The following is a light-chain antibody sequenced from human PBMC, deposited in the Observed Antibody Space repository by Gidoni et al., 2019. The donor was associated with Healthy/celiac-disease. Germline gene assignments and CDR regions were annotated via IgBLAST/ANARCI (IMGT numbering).Light chain of an antibody. CDR3: KQYNSYFPWT. CDR2: KAC. V-gene: IGKV1-5*03. Sequence: IQMTQSPSTLSASVGDRVTITCRASQSISSWLAWYQQKPGKAPKLLIYKACSLESGVPSRFSGSGSGKEFTLTISSLQPDDFATYYCKQYNSYFPWTFGQGTKVEIK. CDR1: QSISSW. J-gene: IGKJ1*01.